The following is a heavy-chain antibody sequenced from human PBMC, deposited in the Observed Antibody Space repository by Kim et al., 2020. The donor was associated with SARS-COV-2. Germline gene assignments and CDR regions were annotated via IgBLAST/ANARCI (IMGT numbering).Heavy chain of an antibody. Sequence: SETLSLTCAVYGGSFSGYYWSWIRQPPGKGLEWIGEINHSGSTNYNPSLKSRVTISVDTSKNQFSLKLSSVTAADTAVYYCARGSQNYDYVWGSYRYLPYFQHWGQGTLVTVSS. V-gene: IGHV4-34*01. CDR1: GGSFSGYY. D-gene: IGHD3-16*02. J-gene: IGHJ1*01. CDR3: ARGSQNYDYVWGSYRYLPYFQH. CDR2: INHSGST.